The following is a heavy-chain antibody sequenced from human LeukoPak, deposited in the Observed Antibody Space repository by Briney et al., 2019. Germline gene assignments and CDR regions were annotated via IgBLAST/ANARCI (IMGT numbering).Heavy chain of an antibody. J-gene: IGHJ3*02. D-gene: IGHD6-19*01. Sequence: GGSLRLSCAASGFTFNTYGLYWVRQAPGKGLEWVAVISYDGSNKYYADSVKGRFTISRDNSKNKVYLQMNSLRTEDTAVYFCAKGAGVHDAFDIWGQGTVVTVSS. CDR2: ISYDGSNK. CDR3: AKGAGVHDAFDI. CDR1: GFTFNTYG. V-gene: IGHV3-30-3*01.